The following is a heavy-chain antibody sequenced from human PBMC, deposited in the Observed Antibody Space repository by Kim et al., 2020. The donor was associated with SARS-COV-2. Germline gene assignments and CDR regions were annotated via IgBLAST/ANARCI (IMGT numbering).Heavy chain of an antibody. D-gene: IGHD6-13*01. CDR3: AKIAGSHYFDY. CDR2: ST. Sequence: STTYAEAVKCRFTISRDNAKNTLYLQMNSLRADDTAVYYCAKIAGSHYFDYWGQGTLVTVSS. V-gene: IGHV3-74*01. J-gene: IGHJ4*02.